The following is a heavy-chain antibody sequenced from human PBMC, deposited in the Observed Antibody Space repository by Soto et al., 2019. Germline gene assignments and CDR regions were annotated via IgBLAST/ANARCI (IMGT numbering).Heavy chain of an antibody. Sequence: SETLSLTCTVSGGSISSYYWSWIRQPPGKGLEWIGYIYYSGSTNYNPSLKSRVTISVDTSKNQFSLKLSSVTAADTAVYYCARAYHPTFFNYVGFDYWGQGTLVTVSS. CDR1: GGSISSYY. CDR2: IYYSGST. CDR3: ARAYHPTFFNYVGFDY. V-gene: IGHV4-59*01. D-gene: IGHD4-4*01. J-gene: IGHJ4*02.